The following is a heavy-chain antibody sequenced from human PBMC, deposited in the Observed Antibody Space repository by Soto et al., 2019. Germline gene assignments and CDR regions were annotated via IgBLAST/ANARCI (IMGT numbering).Heavy chain of an antibody. CDR3: ARDLAVAGPGWFDP. CDR2: IIPILGTA. CDR1: GGTFSSYA. J-gene: IGHJ5*02. D-gene: IGHD6-19*01. V-gene: IGHV1-69*01. Sequence: QVQLVQSGAEVKKPGSSVKVSCKASGGTFSSYAISWVRQAPGQGLEWMGGIIPILGTANYAQKFEGRVTITADESTSTAYRELSSLRSEDTAVYYCARDLAVAGPGWFDPWGQGTLVTVSS.